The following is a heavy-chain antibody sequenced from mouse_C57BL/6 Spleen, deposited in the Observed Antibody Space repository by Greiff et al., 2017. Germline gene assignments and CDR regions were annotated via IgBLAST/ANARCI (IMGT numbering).Heavy chain of an antibody. V-gene: IGHV5-12*01. CDR1: GFTFSDYY. Sequence: EVQLVESGGGLVQPGGSLKLSCAASGFTFSDYYMYWVRQTPEKRLEWVAYISNGGGSTYYPDTVKGRFTIYRDNAKNTLYLQMSRLKSEDTAMYYCARLGSYYAMDYWGQGTSVTGSS. J-gene: IGHJ4*01. D-gene: IGHD1-1*01. CDR2: ISNGGGST. CDR3: ARLGSYYAMDY.